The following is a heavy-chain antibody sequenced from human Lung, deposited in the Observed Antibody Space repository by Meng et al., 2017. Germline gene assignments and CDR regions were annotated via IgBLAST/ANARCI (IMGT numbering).Heavy chain of an antibody. CDR3: VRRTYSSGWYFDY. V-gene: IGHV4-34*02. CDR2: IIDSGST. D-gene: IGHD6-19*01. J-gene: IGHJ4*02. Sequence: QVQLQQWGEGLLKPSETLSRTCAVYGGSFSGYYWSWIRQPPGKGLEWIGEIIDSGSTNYNPSLKSRVTISVDTSKNQFSLRVTSVTAADRAVYYCVRRTYSSGWYFDYWGQGTLVTVSS. CDR1: GGSFSGYY.